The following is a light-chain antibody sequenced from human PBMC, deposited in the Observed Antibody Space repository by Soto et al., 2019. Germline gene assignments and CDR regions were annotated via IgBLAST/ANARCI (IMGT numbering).Light chain of an antibody. V-gene: IGKV3-11*01. CDR2: DSS. CDR3: QQRKNWPPIT. J-gene: IGKJ5*01. CDR1: QNVDKF. Sequence: IEFTQSPSTLSLYPGETATLSCSASQNVDKFLAWYQQRPGQPPRLLIFDSSTRATGVPVRFSGSGSGTVFTLTIGSLEPEDSAVYYCQQRKNWPPITFGQGTRLEIK.